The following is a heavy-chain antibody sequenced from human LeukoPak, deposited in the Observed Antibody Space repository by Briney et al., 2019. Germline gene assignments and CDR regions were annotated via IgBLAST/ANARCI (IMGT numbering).Heavy chain of an antibody. CDR3: AKGRGYDSVGDDY. Sequence: GGSLRLSCAASGFTFSSYAMSWVRQAPGKGLEWVSAISGSGGSTYYADSVKDRFTISRDNSKNTLYLQMNSLRAEDTAVYYCAKGRGYDSVGDDYWGQGTLVTVSS. CDR1: GFTFSSYA. D-gene: IGHD5-12*01. J-gene: IGHJ4*02. V-gene: IGHV3-23*01. CDR2: ISGSGGST.